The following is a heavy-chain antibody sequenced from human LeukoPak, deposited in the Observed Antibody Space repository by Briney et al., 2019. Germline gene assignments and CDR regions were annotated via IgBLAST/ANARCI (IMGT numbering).Heavy chain of an antibody. CDR1: DFTFSGFW. D-gene: IGHD1-7*01. CDR3: ARAGSFWHYVY. Sequence: GGSLRLSCAASDFTFSGFWMSWVRQTPGKGLEWVANIKQDGSEKYYVDSVKGRFTISRDNAKNSLSLQMNGLRVEDTAVYYCARAGSFWHYVYWGHGTLVTVSS. V-gene: IGHV3-7*01. J-gene: IGHJ4*01. CDR2: IKQDGSEK.